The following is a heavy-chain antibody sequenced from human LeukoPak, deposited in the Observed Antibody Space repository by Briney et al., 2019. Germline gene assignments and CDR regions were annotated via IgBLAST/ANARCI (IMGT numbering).Heavy chain of an antibody. J-gene: IGHJ4*02. V-gene: IGHV3-20*04. CDR1: GFTFEDYG. D-gene: IGHD6-13*01. CDR2: INWSGRST. CDR3: ARALYSNSLYYFEY. Sequence: PGGSLRLSCTASGFTFEDYGMSWVRQAPGKGLEWVSGINWSGRSTGYADSVKGQFTISRDNAKNSLYLQMHSLRAEDTAFYYCARALYSNSLYYFEYWGQGILVTVSS.